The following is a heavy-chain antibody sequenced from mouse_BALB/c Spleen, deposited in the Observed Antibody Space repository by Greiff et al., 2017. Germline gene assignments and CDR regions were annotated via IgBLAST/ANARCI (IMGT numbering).Heavy chain of an antibody. D-gene: IGHD2-1*01. CDR2: ISSGGSYT. CDR1: GFTFRSYA. CDR3: ARERDGNYGFAY. Sequence: EVQLVESGGGLVKPGGSLKLSCAASGFTFRSYAMSWVRQSPEKRLGWVAEISSGGSYTYYPDTVTGRFTISGDNAKNTLDLEMSSLRSEDTAMYYCARERDGNYGFAYWGQGTLVTVSA. J-gene: IGHJ3*01. V-gene: IGHV5-9-4*01.